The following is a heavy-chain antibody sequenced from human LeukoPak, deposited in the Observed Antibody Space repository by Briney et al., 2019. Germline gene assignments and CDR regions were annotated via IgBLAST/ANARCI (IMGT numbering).Heavy chain of an antibody. Sequence: GEPLKSSCKGSGYSFTSYWIGWLRQMPGKGLEWMGIIYPSDSDTRYSPAFQGQGTISAEKSVSTAYLQWNNLKASDTAMYYCARTVLSYDSGRLVPATAYFWGQGTLVTVSS. V-gene: IGHV5-51*01. D-gene: IGHD3-10*01. CDR2: IYPSDSDT. CDR3: ARTVLSYDSGRLVPATAYF. CDR1: GYSFTSYW. J-gene: IGHJ1*01.